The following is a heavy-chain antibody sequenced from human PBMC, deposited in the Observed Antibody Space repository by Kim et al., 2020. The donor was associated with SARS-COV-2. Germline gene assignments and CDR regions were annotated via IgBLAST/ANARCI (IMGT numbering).Heavy chain of an antibody. CDR3: PRDNILAMTGWGGLEYYG. D-gene: IGHD2-21*02. V-gene: IGHV3-33*01. CDR2: MWNAGSNK. J-gene: IGHJ6*01. CDR1: GFTFSDFG. Sequence: GGSLRLSCAASGFTFSDFGMHWVRQAPGKGLEWVAVMWNAGSNKYYADSVKGRFTISRDNYENTLHLQMNGLRAEDTAEYYCPRDNILAMTGWGGLEYYG.